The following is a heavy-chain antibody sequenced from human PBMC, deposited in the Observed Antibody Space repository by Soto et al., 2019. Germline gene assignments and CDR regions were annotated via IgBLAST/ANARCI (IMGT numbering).Heavy chain of an antibody. Sequence: SETLSLTCTVSGGSISSGGYYWGWIRQPPGKGLEWIGSIYYSGSTYYNPSLKSRVTISLDTSKNPCSLKLSSVTAADTAVYYFARSSITLFGVVTKVPLWGQGTTVTVSS. CDR2: IYYSGST. V-gene: IGHV4-39*01. CDR1: GGSISSGGYY. CDR3: ARSSITLFGVVTKVPL. D-gene: IGHD3-3*01. J-gene: IGHJ6*02.